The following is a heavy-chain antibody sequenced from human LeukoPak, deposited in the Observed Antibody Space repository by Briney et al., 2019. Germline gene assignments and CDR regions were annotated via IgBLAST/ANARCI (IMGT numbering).Heavy chain of an antibody. D-gene: IGHD5-18*01. CDR2: IYYSGST. CDR3: ARERVGYSYGYNYFDY. V-gene: IGHV4-59*01. Sequence: SETLSLTCTVSGGSISSYYWSWIRQPPGKGLEWIGYIYYSGSTNYNPPLKSRVTISVDTSKNQFSLKLSSVTAADTAVYYCARERVGYSYGYNYFDYWGQGTLVTVSS. J-gene: IGHJ4*02. CDR1: GGSISSYY.